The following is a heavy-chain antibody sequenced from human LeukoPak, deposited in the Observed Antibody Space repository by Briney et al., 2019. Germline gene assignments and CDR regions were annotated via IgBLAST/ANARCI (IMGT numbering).Heavy chain of an antibody. V-gene: IGHV1-8*01. J-gene: IGHJ4*02. CDR3: ARGRYYDSSGYYHFDY. CDR2: LNPNSGYT. Sequence: ASVKVSCTASGYTFTTYDINWVRQAAGQGLEWMGWLNPNSGYTAYAQKFQGRVTMTRNTSISTAYMELSSLRSEDTAVYYCARGRYYDSSGYYHFDYWGQGTLVTVSS. CDR1: GYTFTTYD. D-gene: IGHD3-22*01.